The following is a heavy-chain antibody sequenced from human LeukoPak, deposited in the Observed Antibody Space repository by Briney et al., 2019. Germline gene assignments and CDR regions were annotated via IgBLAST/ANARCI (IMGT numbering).Heavy chain of an antibody. D-gene: IGHD5-18*01. CDR1: GYTFTSYA. V-gene: IGHV1-2*02. CDR3: ARWGYSYGFEAYYYMDV. CDR2: INPNSGGT. Sequence: ASVKVSCKASGYTFTSYAMHWVRQAPGQGLEWMGWINPNSGGTNYAQKFQGRVTMTRDTSISTAYMELSRLRSDDTAVYYCARWGYSYGFEAYYYMDVWGKGTTVTVSS. J-gene: IGHJ6*03.